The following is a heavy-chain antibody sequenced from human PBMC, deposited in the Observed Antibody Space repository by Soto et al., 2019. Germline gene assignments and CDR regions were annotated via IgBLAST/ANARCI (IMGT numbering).Heavy chain of an antibody. Sequence: ASVKVSCKASGYTFTSYAMHWVRQAPGQRLEWMGWINAGNGNTKYSQKFQGRVTITRDTSASTAYMELSSLRSEDTAVYYCARDASGYCSSTSRPNNWFDPWGQGTLVTVSS. CDR3: ARDASGYCSSTSRPNNWFDP. J-gene: IGHJ5*02. CDR1: GYTFTSYA. V-gene: IGHV1-3*01. CDR2: INAGNGNT. D-gene: IGHD2-2*03.